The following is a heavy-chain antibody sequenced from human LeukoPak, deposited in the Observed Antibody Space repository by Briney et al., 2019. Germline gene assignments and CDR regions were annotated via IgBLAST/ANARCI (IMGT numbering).Heavy chain of an antibody. D-gene: IGHD1-26*01. CDR1: GFTFSSYA. V-gene: IGHV3-30-3*01. Sequence: QPGRSLRLSCAASGFTFSSYALHWVRQAPGKGLEWVAVISYDGSNKYYADSVKGRFTISRDNSKNTLYLQMNSLRAEDTAVYYCARDRLSSGSYFTGEYWGQGTLVTVSS. CDR2: ISYDGSNK. CDR3: ARDRLSSGSYFTGEY. J-gene: IGHJ4*02.